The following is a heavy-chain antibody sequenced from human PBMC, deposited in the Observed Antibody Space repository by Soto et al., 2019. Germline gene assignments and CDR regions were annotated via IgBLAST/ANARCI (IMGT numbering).Heavy chain of an antibody. Sequence: ASVKVSCKASGYTFTSYAMHWVRQAPGQRLEWMGWINAGNGNTKYSQKFQGRVTITRDTSASTAYMELSSLRSEDTAVYYCARLGDCSSTSCRAPYYYYGMDVWGQGTTVTVSS. CDR3: ARLGDCSSTSCRAPYYYYGMDV. CDR1: GYTFTSYA. V-gene: IGHV1-3*01. D-gene: IGHD2-2*01. J-gene: IGHJ6*02. CDR2: INAGNGNT.